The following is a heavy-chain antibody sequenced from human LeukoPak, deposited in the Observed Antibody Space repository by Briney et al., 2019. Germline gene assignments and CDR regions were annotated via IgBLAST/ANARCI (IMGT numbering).Heavy chain of an antibody. J-gene: IGHJ4*02. CDR3: AEHYGSGTYYNYLDY. D-gene: IGHD3-10*01. V-gene: IGHV3-74*01. CDR1: GFTLRSYW. Sequence: TGGSLRLSCAASGFTLRSYWMHWVRQAPGKGLVWVSRIKTDGSSITNADSVKGRFTISRDNSQNTLYLQMNSLRAEDTAIYYCAEHYGSGTYYNYLDYWGQGTLVTVSS. CDR2: IKTDGSSI.